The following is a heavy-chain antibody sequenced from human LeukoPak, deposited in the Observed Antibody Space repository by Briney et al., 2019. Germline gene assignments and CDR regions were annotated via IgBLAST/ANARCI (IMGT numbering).Heavy chain of an antibody. CDR3: CSRVGAYFDY. V-gene: IGHV3-23*01. D-gene: IGHD3-16*01. CDR2: IDSRGGST. J-gene: IGHJ4*02. Sequence: GGSLRLSCAAPGFTFSTYAMGWVRQAPGKGLEWVSGIDSRGGSTYYADSVKGRFTISRDNSKNTLYLQMNSLRAEDTAVYYCCSRVGAYFDYWGQGTLVTVSS. CDR1: GFTFSTYA.